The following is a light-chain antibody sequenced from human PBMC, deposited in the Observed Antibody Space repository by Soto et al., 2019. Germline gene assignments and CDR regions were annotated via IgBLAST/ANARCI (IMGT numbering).Light chain of an antibody. J-gene: IGKJ4*01. V-gene: IGKV4-1*01. CDR3: QQYYTAPGPT. CDR2: WAS. Sequence: DIVMTQSPDSLAVSLGERATINCMSSQSVLYNSNNRNYLAWYQQKAGQPPKLLIYWASTRESGVPDRFSGSGSGTDFTLTISSLQADDVAVYYCQQYYTAPGPTFGGGTKVEIK. CDR1: QSVLYNSNNRNY.